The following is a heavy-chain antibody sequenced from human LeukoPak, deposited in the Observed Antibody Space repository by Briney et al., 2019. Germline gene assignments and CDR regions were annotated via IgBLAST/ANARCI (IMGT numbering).Heavy chain of an antibody. CDR1: GFTFSXXX. D-gene: IGHD4-23*01. CDR3: ARENSGGIIAEFDY. Sequence: GGSLRLSCAXSGFTFSXXXXXXXXQAAGKGLXXXXAIATAXDTYYPDSVKGRFTXSRDNAKNSLFLQMNSLRAGDTAVYYCARENSGGIIAEFDYWGQGTLVTVSS. CDR2: IATAXDT. J-gene: IGHJ4*02. V-gene: IGHV3-13*01.